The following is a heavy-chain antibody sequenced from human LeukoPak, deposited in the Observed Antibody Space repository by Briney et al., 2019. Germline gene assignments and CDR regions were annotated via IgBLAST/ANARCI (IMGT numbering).Heavy chain of an antibody. V-gene: IGHV1-3*01. CDR1: GCTFTSYA. J-gene: IGHJ4*02. Sequence: ASVKVSCKASGCTFTSYAMHWVRQAPGQRLEWMGWINAGNGNTKYSQKFQGRVTITRDTSASTAYMELSSLRSEDTAVYYCASLYSGYDDIDYWGQGTLVTVSS. D-gene: IGHD5-12*01. CDR2: INAGNGNT. CDR3: ASLYSGYDDIDY.